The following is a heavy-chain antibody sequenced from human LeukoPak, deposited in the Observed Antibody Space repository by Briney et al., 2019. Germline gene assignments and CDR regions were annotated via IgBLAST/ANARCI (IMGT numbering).Heavy chain of an antibody. J-gene: IGHJ1*01. CDR1: GFSFNTYA. CDR3: AQQVGYCSSGSCYFTY. Sequence: GGSLRLSCAASGFSFNTYAMSWVRQAPGKGLEWVSAISNTGGSTYYADSVKGRFTTSRDKSKNTLSLQMNSLRAEDMAVYYCAQQVGYCSSGSCYFTYWGQGTLVTVSS. CDR2: ISNTGGST. D-gene: IGHD2-15*01. V-gene: IGHV3-23*01.